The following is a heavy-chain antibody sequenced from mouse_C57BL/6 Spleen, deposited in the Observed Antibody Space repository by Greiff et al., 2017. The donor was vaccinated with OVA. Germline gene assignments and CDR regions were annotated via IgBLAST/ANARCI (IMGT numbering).Heavy chain of an antibody. D-gene: IGHD2-4*01. V-gene: IGHV1-81*01. CDR3: AREEYGDYDDCFAY. Sequence: QVQLKQSGAELVRPGASVKLSCKASGYTFTSYGISWVKQRTGQGLEWIGEIYPRSGNTYYNEKFKGKATLTADKSSSTAYMELRSLTSEGSAVYDCAREEYGDYDDCFAYWGQGTLVTVSA. CDR2: IYPRSGNT. CDR1: GYTFTSYG. J-gene: IGHJ3*01.